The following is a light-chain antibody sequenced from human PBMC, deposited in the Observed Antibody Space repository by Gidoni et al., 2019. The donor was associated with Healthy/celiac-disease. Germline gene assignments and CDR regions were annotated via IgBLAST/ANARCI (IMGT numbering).Light chain of an antibody. CDR2: AAS. Sequence: DIPMTQSPSSLSASVGDRVTITCRASQSISSYLNWYQQKPGKAPKILIYAASSLQSGVPPRFSGSGSGTDFTLTISSLRPEDFATYYCQQSYSTPRTFGQGTKVEIK. CDR1: QSISSY. J-gene: IGKJ1*01. V-gene: IGKV1-39*01. CDR3: QQSYSTPRT.